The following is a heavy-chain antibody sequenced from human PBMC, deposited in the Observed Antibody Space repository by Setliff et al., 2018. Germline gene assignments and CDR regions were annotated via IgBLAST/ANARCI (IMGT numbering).Heavy chain of an antibody. D-gene: IGHD3-3*01. CDR3: ARDRPGAIFGVVTPFDY. CDR2: ISSSGSTI. Sequence: PGGSLRLSCAASGFTFSSYAMNWVRQAPGKGLEWVSYISSSGSTIYYADSVKGRFTISRDNAKNSLYLQMNSLRAEDTAVYYCARDRPGAIFGVVTPFDYWGQGTLVTVSS. J-gene: IGHJ4*02. CDR1: GFTFSSYA. V-gene: IGHV3-48*04.